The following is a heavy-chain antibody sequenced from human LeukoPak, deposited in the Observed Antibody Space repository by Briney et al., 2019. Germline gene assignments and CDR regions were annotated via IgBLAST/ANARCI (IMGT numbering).Heavy chain of an antibody. D-gene: IGHD3-22*01. V-gene: IGHV4-59*01. Sequence: SETLSLTCTVSGGSISSYYWSWIRQPPGKGLEWIGYIYYSGSTNYNPSLKSRVTISVDTSKNQFSLKLSSVTAADTAVYYCASSPDYYDSLTNWFDPWGQGTLVTVSS. CDR2: IYYSGST. CDR3: ASSPDYYDSLTNWFDP. J-gene: IGHJ5*02. CDR1: GGSISSYY.